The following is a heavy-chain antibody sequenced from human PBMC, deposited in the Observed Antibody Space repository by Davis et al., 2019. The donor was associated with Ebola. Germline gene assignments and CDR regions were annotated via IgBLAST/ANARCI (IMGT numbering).Heavy chain of an antibody. CDR3: ARGPGFGDFYN. CDR1: GFVFSDSV. Sequence: PGGSLRLSCAASGFVFSDSVMTWVRQPPGKGLEWVSAISTFGDNFHHADSVRGRFTISRDNSKNTVYLQMHSLRAEDTAVYYCARGPGFGDFYNWGQGTLVTVSS. CDR2: ISTFGDNF. D-gene: IGHD3-10*01. J-gene: IGHJ4*02. V-gene: IGHV3-23*01.